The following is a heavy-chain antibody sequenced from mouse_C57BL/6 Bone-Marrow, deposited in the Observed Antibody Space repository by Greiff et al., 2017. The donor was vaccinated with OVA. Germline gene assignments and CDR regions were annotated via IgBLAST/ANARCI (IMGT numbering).Heavy chain of an antibody. V-gene: IGHV1-62-2*01. CDR3: ARHEDDYGSSYGGYFDV. Sequence: QVQLQQSGAELVKPGASVKLSCKASGYTFTEYTIHWVKQRSGQGLEWIGWFYPGSGSIKYNEKFKDKATLTADKSSSTVYMELSRLTSEDSAVYFCARHEDDYGSSYGGYFDVWGTGTTVTVSS. J-gene: IGHJ1*03. D-gene: IGHD1-1*01. CDR2: FYPGSGSI. CDR1: GYTFTEYT.